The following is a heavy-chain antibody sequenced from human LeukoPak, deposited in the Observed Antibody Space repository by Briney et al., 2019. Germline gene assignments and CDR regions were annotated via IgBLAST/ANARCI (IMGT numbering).Heavy chain of an antibody. J-gene: IGHJ5*02. V-gene: IGHV4-34*01. D-gene: IGHD6-13*01. CDR3: AREARYSSSWYAGRWFDP. CDR2: INHSGST. Sequence: SETLSLTCAVYGGSFSGYYWSWIRQPPGKGLEWIGEINHSGSTNYNPSLKSRVTISVDTSKNQFSLKLSSVTAADTAVYYCAREARYSSSWYAGRWFDPWGQGTLVTVSS. CDR1: GGSFSGYY.